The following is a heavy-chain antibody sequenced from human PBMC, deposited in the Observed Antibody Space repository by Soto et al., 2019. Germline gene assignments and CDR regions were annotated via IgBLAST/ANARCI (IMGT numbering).Heavy chain of an antibody. D-gene: IGHD2-21*02. CDR2: IYHSGST. CDR1: GGSISSGDYY. CDR3: ARAPYCGGDCYHPPDY. V-gene: IGHV4-30-4*01. Sequence: QVQLQESGPGLVKPSQTLSLTCTVSGGSISSGDYYWSWIRQPPGKGLEWIGYIYHSGSTYYNPSLKSRVTISVDTSKNQFSLKLSSVTAADTAVYYCARAPYCGGDCYHPPDYWGQGALVTVSS. J-gene: IGHJ4*02.